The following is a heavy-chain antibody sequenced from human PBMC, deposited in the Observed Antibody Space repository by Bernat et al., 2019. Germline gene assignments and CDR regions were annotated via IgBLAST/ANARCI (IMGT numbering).Heavy chain of an antibody. Sequence: QLQLQESGPGLVKPSETLSLTCTVSGGSISCSSYYWGWIRQPPGKGLEWIGSIYYSGSTYYNPSLKSRVTISVDTSKNQFSLKLSSVTAADTAVYYCARAGVTMVRGVIQADAFDIWGQGTMVTVSS. D-gene: IGHD3-10*01. CDR2: IYYSGST. CDR1: GGSISCSSYY. J-gene: IGHJ3*02. V-gene: IGHV4-39*01. CDR3: ARAGVTMVRGVIQADAFDI.